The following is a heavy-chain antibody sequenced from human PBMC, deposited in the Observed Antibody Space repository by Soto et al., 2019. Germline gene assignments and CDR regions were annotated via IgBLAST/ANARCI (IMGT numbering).Heavy chain of an antibody. V-gene: IGHV1-69*06. J-gene: IGHJ3*02. Sequence: SVKVSCKASGGTFSNYAISWVRQAPGQGLEWMGGIIPIFGTANYAQKFQGRVTITADKSTSTAYMELSSLRSEDTAVYYCAREYSSSSGLGDAFDIWGQGTMVTVSS. CDR3: AREYSSSSGLGDAFDI. D-gene: IGHD6-6*01. CDR2: IIPIFGTA. CDR1: GGTFSNYA.